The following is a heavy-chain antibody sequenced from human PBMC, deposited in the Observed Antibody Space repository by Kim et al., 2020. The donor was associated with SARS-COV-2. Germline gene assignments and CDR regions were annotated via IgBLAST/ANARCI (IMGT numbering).Heavy chain of an antibody. CDR1: GFTFSSYS. V-gene: IGHV3-21*01. D-gene: IGHD1-1*01. Sequence: GGSLRLSCAASGFTFSSYSMNWVRQAPGKGLEWVSSISSSSSYIYYADSVKGRFTISRDNAKNSLYLQMNSLRAEDTAVYYCARGEALFTANYYFDYWGQGTLVTVSS. CDR3: ARGEALFTANYYFDY. J-gene: IGHJ4*02. CDR2: ISSSSSYI.